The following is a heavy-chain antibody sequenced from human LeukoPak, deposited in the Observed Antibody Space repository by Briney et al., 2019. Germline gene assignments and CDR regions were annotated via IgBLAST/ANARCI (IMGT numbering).Heavy chain of an antibody. D-gene: IGHD1-26*01. CDR2: VRGSDAGT. CDR3: AKNRGESYYSGSDY. CDR1: GFTFSSYA. J-gene: IGHJ4*02. V-gene: IGHV3-23*01. Sequence: PGGSLRLSCAASGFTFSSYAMNWVRQAPGKGLEWDSAVRGSDAGTSYADSVKGRFTISRDNSKNTLYLQMNSLRAEDTAVYYCAKNRGESYYSGSDYWGQGTLVTVSS.